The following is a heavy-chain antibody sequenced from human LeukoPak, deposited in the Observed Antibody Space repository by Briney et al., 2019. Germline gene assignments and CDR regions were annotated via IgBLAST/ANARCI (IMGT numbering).Heavy chain of an antibody. CDR1: GGSISSYY. Sequence: SETLSLTCTVSGGSISSYYWSWIRQPPGKGLEWIGYIYYSGSTNYNPSLKSRVTISLDTSKNQFPLKLSSVTAADTAMYYCARRTGYYDGFDYWGQGTLVTVSS. V-gene: IGHV4-59*01. J-gene: IGHJ4*02. D-gene: IGHD3/OR15-3a*01. CDR2: IYYSGST. CDR3: ARRTGYYDGFDY.